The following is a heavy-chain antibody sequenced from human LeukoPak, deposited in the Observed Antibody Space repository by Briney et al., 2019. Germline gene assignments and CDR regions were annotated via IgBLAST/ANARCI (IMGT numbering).Heavy chain of an antibody. CDR2: INHSGST. Sequence: SEALSLTCAVYGGSFNDNYWTWIRQPPGKGLEWIGEINHSGSTNYNPSLKTRVTISVDTSKNHFSLRLTSVTAADTAVYYCAKPPSYGFRYWGQGTLVTVSS. J-gene: IGHJ4*02. V-gene: IGHV4-34*01. D-gene: IGHD5-18*01. CDR3: AKPPSYGFRY. CDR1: GGSFNDNY.